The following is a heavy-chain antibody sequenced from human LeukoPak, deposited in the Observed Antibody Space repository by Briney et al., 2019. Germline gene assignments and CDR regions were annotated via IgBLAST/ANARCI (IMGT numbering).Heavy chain of an antibody. CDR1: GFTFSHFG. J-gene: IGHJ4*02. D-gene: IGHD2-15*01. Sequence: PGRSLRLSCTASGFTFSHFGMHWVRQAPGKGLEWVASLSDDGKLIYYADSVKGRFTISTDNSKNTLFLQMNSLRAEDTAVYYCARGLPYYAPRSTPPLLEYWGQGTLVTVSS. CDR2: LSDDGKLI. V-gene: IGHV3-30*03. CDR3: ARGLPYYAPRSTPPLLEY.